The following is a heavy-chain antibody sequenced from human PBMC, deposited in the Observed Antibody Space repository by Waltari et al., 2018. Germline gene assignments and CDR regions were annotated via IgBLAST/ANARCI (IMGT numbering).Heavy chain of an antibody. CDR2: IYHSGST. CDR1: GYSISSGYY. J-gene: IGHJ4*02. Sequence: QEQLQESGPGLVKPSETLSLTCAVSGYSISSGYYWGWIRQPPGKGLEWIGSIYHSGSTYYNPSLKSRVTISVDTSKNQFSLKLSSVTAADTAVYYCASLTIFGVALYYFDYWGQGTLVTVSS. D-gene: IGHD3-3*01. CDR3: ASLTIFGVALYYFDY. V-gene: IGHV4-38-2*01.